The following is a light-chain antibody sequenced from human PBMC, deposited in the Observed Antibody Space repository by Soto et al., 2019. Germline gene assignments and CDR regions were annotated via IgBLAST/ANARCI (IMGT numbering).Light chain of an antibody. Sequence: QSVLTERAAGSGSTGRSIAISSTGPSSDVGAYNSVSWYQQYPGKAPKLMIHDVTNRPSGVSDRFSGSKSGNTASLTISGLQAEDEADYYCSSYTSSSSYVFGSGTKVTVL. V-gene: IGLV2-14*01. CDR2: DVT. J-gene: IGLJ1*01. CDR1: SSDVGAYNS. CDR3: SSYTSSSSYV.